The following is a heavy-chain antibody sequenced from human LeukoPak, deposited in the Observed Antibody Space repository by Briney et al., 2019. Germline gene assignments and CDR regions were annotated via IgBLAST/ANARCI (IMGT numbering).Heavy chain of an antibody. V-gene: IGHV4-59*01. CDR2: IYYSGST. D-gene: IGHD1-1*01. J-gene: IGHJ3*02. CDR3: AREGGYMYWNHGRAFDI. Sequence: SETLSLTCTVSGGSISSYYWSWIRQPPGKGLEWIGYIYYSGSTNYNPSLKSRVTISVDTSKDQFSLKLSSVTAADTAVYYCAREGGYMYWNHGRAFDIWGQGTMVTVSS. CDR1: GGSISSYY.